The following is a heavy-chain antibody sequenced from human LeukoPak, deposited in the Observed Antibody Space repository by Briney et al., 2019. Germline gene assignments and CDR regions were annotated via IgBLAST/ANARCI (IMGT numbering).Heavy chain of an antibody. Sequence: SETLSLTCTVSGGSINSPYWTWIRQPPGKGLEWIGYIYYGGSTDYSPSLKSRATISLDTSKDQFSLHLTSVTAADTAVYYCARQLAGLAPPGFIDSWGQGTLVTVSS. CDR1: GGSINSPY. CDR2: IYYGGST. D-gene: IGHD3-3*02. J-gene: IGHJ4*02. V-gene: IGHV4-59*08. CDR3: ARQLAGLAPPGFIDS.